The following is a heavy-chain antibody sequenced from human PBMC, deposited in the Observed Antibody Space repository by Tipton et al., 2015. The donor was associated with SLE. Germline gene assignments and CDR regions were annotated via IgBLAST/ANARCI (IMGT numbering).Heavy chain of an antibody. D-gene: IGHD2-2*02. J-gene: IGHJ3*02. CDR3: ARGREYQLLYCAFDI. CDR2: IYYSGST. Sequence: TLSLTCSVSGGSISSRSYYWGWIRQPPGMGLEWIGSIYYSGSTYYKPSLKSRVTISVDTSKNQFSLKLSSVTAADAAVYYCARGREYQLLYCAFDIWGQGTMVTVSS. CDR1: GGSISSRSYY. V-gene: IGHV4-39*07.